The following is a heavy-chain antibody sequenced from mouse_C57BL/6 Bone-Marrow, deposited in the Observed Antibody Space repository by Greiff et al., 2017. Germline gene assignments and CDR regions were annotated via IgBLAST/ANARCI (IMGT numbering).Heavy chain of an antibody. J-gene: IGHJ4*01. Sequence: QVQLQQSGAELVKPGASVKLSCKASGYTFTEYTIHWVKQRSGQGLEWIGWCYPGSGSIKYNEKFKDKATLTADKSSSTVYLELSRLTSEDSAVYFGARHGIYYYIRRGFDYAMDYWGQGTSVTVSS. CDR3: ARHGIYYYIRRGFDYAMDY. V-gene: IGHV1-62-2*01. D-gene: IGHD2-1*01. CDR2: CYPGSGSI. CDR1: GYTFTEYT.